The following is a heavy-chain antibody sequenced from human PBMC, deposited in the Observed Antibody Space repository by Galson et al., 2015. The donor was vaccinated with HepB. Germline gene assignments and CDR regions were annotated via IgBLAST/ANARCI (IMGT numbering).Heavy chain of an antibody. Sequence: SLRLSCAASGFTFSDYYMSWIRQAPGKGLEWVSYISSSSSYTNYADSVKGRFTISRDNAKNSLYLQMNSLRAEDTAVYYCARDGPRLDYGSGSYYNNWGQGTLVTVSS. V-gene: IGHV3-11*05. D-gene: IGHD3-10*01. CDR1: GFTFSDYY. J-gene: IGHJ4*02. CDR2: ISSSSSYT. CDR3: ARDGPRLDYGSGSYYNN.